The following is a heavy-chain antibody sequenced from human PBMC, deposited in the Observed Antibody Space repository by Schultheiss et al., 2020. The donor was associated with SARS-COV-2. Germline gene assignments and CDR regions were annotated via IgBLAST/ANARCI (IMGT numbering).Heavy chain of an antibody. CDR1: GYTFTGYY. D-gene: IGHD2-2*01. V-gene: IGHV1-46*01. Sequence: ASVKVSCKASGYTFTGYYMHWVRQAPGQGLEWMGIINPSGGSTSYAQKFQGRVTMTRDTSISTAYMDLSRLRSDDTAVYSCARDGDRYCSSTSCRSGYYFYGMDVWGQGTTVTVSS. CDR2: INPSGGST. CDR3: ARDGDRYCSSTSCRSGYYFYGMDV. J-gene: IGHJ6*02.